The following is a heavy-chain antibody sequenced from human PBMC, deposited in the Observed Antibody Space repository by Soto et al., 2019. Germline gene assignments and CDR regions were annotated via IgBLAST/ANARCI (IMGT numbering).Heavy chain of an antibody. CDR1: GFTVSSNY. D-gene: IGHD5-18*01. V-gene: IGHV3-53*01. Sequence: GGSLRLSCAASGFTVSSNYMSWVRQAPGKGLEWVSVIYSGGSTYYADSVKGRFTISRDNSKNTLYLQMNSLRAEDTAVHYCARKLGDTAMLGYWGPGTLLTVSS. CDR2: IYSGGST. J-gene: IGHJ4*02. CDR3: ARKLGDTAMLGY.